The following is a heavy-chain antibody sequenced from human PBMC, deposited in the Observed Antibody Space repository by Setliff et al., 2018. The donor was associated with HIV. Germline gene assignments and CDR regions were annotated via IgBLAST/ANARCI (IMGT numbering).Heavy chain of an antibody. J-gene: IGHJ4*02. Sequence: TGGSMRLSCLVSGFTVSTYSLNWARQAPGKRPEYVAALSRGGDNTKYADSVKGRFIISRDTSKNTLYLQMSSLRPDDTAIYSCVKPYTGYYYDGSVYDDFWGQGTLFTVSS. CDR3: VKPYTGYYYDGSVYDDF. V-gene: IGHV3-64D*09. CDR1: GFTVSTYS. CDR2: LSRGGDNT. D-gene: IGHD3-22*01.